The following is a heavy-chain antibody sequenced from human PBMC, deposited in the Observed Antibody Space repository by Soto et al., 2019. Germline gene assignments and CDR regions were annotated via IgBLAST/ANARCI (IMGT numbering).Heavy chain of an antibody. J-gene: IGHJ4*02. V-gene: IGHV3-30-3*01. CDR2: ISHDGSDK. CDR3: VRDATPDCGRDCRQGYYFDY. D-gene: IGHD2-21*02. CDR1: GFTFSSYA. Sequence: QVPLVESGGGVVQPGRSLRLSCAASGFTFSSYAMHWVRQAPGKGLEWVALISHDGSDKYYADSVKGRFTISRDNSKNTIYLQMNSLRREDTAVFYCVRDATPDCGRDCRQGYYFDYWGQGILVTVSS.